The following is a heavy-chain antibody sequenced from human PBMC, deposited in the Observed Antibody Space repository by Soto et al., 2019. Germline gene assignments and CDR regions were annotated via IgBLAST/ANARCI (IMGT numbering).Heavy chain of an antibody. J-gene: IGHJ4*02. V-gene: IGHV1-69*01. CDR1: GGTFSSYA. D-gene: IGHD2-21*01. CDR2: IIPIFGTA. CDR3: ARGRWRQSRGDRGSDY. Sequence: QVQLVQSGAEVKKPGSSVKVSCKASGGTFSSYAISWVRQAHGQGLEWMGGIIPIFGTANYAQKFQGRVKITADESTSTAYMELSSLRSEDTAVYYCARGRWRQSRGDRGSDYWGQGTLVTVSS.